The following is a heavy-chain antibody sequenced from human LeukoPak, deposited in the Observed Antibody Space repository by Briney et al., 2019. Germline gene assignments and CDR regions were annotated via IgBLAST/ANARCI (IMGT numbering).Heavy chain of an antibody. D-gene: IGHD1-1*01. CDR2: IYYSGRT. CDR1: GGSISSYY. V-gene: IGHV4-59*12. J-gene: IGHJ5*02. CDR3: ASSETGWFDP. Sequence: PSETLSLTCTVSGGSISSYYWSWIRQPPGKGLEWTGYIYYSGRTNYNPSLKSRVTISVDTSKNQFSLKLSSVTAADTAVYYCASSETGWFDPWGQGTLVTVSS.